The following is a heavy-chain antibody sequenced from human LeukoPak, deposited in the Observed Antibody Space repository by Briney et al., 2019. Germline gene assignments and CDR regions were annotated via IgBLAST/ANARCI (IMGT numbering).Heavy chain of an antibody. CDR2: MNTNSGNT. V-gene: IGHV1-8*01. CDR3: ARVRSLYSSSLDY. Sequence: ASVKVSCKASGYTFTSYDINWVRQATGQGLEWMGWMNTNSGNTGYAQKFQGRVTMTRNTSTSTAYMELSSLRSEDTAVYYCARVRSLYSSSLDYWGQGTLVTVSS. J-gene: IGHJ4*02. D-gene: IGHD6-6*01. CDR1: GYTFTSYD.